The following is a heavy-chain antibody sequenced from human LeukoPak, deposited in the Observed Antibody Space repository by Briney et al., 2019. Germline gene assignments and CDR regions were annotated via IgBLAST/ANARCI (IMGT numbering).Heavy chain of an antibody. CDR3: ARDTGYYYGSGTYLYYFDY. J-gene: IGHJ4*02. CDR1: GGSINSYY. V-gene: IGHV4-4*07. CDR2: IYTSGST. Sequence: PSETLSLTCTVSGGSINSYYWSWIRQPAGKGLEWIGRIYTSGSTNYNPYLKSRVTMSVDTSKNHFSLKLSSVTAADTAVYYCARDTGYYYGSGTYLYYFDYWGQGTLVTVSS. D-gene: IGHD3-10*01.